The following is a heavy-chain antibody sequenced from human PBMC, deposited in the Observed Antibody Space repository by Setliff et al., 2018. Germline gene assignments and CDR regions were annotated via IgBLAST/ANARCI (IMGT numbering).Heavy chain of an antibody. CDR1: GGSVRGYY. CDR3: ARLPPLHTPMALTFDY. CDR2: MYYSGDT. Sequence: SETLSLTCTVSGGSVRGYYWSWIRQPPGKGLEWIGYMYYSGDTNYNPSLKSRVTIPVDTSKNQFSLELRSVTAADTAVYYCARLPPLHTPMALTFDYWGQGILVTAPQ. J-gene: IGHJ4*02. D-gene: IGHD5-18*01. V-gene: IGHV4-59*08.